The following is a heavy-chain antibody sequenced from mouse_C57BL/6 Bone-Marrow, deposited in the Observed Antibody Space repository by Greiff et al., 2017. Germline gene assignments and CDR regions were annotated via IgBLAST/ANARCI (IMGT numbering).Heavy chain of an antibody. Sequence: EVKLVESEGGLVQPGSSMKLSCTASGFTFSDYYMAWVRQVPEKGLEWVANINYDGSSTYYLDSLKSRFIIPRDNAKNILYLQMSSLKSEDTATYYCARSSNPYFDYWGQGTTLTVSS. V-gene: IGHV5-16*01. D-gene: IGHD2-5*01. CDR1: GFTFSDYY. CDR3: ARSSNPYFDY. J-gene: IGHJ2*01. CDR2: INYDGSST.